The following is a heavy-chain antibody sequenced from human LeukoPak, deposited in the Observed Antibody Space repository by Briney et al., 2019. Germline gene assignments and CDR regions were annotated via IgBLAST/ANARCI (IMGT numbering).Heavy chain of an antibody. Sequence: SETLSLTCTVSGRSINTFYWSWIRQPPGKGLEWIGYIYYNGRTNYNPSLKSRVTISMDTSKNQFSLKLSSVTAADTAVYYCARDSEASRLFDYWGQGTLVTVSS. CDR1: GRSINTFY. V-gene: IGHV4-59*01. J-gene: IGHJ4*02. CDR2: IYYNGRT. CDR3: ARDSEASRLFDY. D-gene: IGHD2-21*01.